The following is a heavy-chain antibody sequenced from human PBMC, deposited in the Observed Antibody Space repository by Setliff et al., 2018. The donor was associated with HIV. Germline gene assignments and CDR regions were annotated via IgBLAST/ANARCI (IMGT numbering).Heavy chain of an antibody. Sequence: ASVKVSCKASGGTFSNSAISWVRQAPGQGLEWMGRIIPSLGTADYAQRFQGRVAINADKSTTTAYMPLSSLSSEDSAVYYCAGDIYRWNYGSRQPGAFDIWGQGTMVTVSS. CDR1: GGTFSNSA. V-gene: IGHV1-69*04. D-gene: IGHD1-7*01. CDR2: IIPSLGTA. J-gene: IGHJ3*02. CDR3: AGDIYRWNYGSRQPGAFDI.